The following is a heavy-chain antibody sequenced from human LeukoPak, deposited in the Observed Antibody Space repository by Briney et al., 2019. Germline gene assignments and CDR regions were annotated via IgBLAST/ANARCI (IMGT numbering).Heavy chain of an antibody. V-gene: IGHV3-23*01. Sequence: PGGSLRLSCAASGFTFSSYAMSWVRQAPGKGLEWVSAISGSGGSTYYADSVKGRFTISRDNSKNTLYLQMNSLRAEDAAVYYCARGDYYYYYMDVWGKGTTVTVSS. CDR3: ARGDYYYYYMDV. CDR2: ISGSGGST. J-gene: IGHJ6*03. CDR1: GFTFSSYA.